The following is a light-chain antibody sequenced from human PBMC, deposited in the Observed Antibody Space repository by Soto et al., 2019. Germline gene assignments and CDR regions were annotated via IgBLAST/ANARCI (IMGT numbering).Light chain of an antibody. V-gene: IGLV1-40*01. J-gene: IGLJ3*02. CDR2: GNS. Sequence: QAVVTQPPSVSGVPGQRVTISCTGSSTNIGAGYDVHWYQQLPGTAPKLLIYGNSHRPSGVPDRFSGSKSGTSASLAITGLQAEYEADYFCQSYDSSLSAWVFGGGTKLTVL. CDR3: QSYDSSLSAWV. CDR1: STNIGAGYD.